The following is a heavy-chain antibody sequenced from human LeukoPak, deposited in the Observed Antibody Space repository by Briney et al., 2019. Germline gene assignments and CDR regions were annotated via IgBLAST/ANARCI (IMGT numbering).Heavy chain of an antibody. CDR1: GYTFTSYG. D-gene: IGHD6-19*01. Sequence: ASVTVSCMASGYTFTSYGISWVRQAPGQGLEWMGWISAYNGNTNYAQNLQGGVTMTTDTSTRTAYMEVRSLRSDDTAVYYCARCGRSGWYGDYYYMDVWGKGTTVTVSS. J-gene: IGHJ6*03. CDR3: ARCGRSGWYGDYYYMDV. V-gene: IGHV1-18*01. CDR2: ISAYNGNT.